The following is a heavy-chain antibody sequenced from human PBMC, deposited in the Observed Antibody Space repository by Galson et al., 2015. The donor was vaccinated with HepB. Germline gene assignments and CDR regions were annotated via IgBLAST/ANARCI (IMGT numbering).Heavy chain of an antibody. V-gene: IGHV4-31*03. CDR3: ARALLESPDYDSWSSNAEYFQH. D-gene: IGHD3-22*01. J-gene: IGHJ1*01. Sequence: TLSLTCTVSGGSISSGGYCWSWIRQHPGKGLEWIGYIYYSGSTYYNPSLKSRVTISVDTSKNQFSLKLSSVTAADTAVYYCARALLESPDYDSWSSNAEYFQHWGQGTLVTVSS. CDR1: GGSISSGGYC. CDR2: IYYSGST.